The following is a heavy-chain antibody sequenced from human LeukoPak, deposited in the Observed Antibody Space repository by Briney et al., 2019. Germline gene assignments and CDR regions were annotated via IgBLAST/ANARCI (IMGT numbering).Heavy chain of an antibody. CDR2: ISSSGSTI. Sequence: PGGSLRLSCAASGFTFSSYEMNWVRQAPGKGLEWVSYISSSGSTIYYADSVKGRFTISRDNAKNSLYLQMNSLRAEDTAVYYCARVNIPYYFDYWGQGALVPVSS. CDR1: GFTFSSYE. D-gene: IGHD2/OR15-2a*01. J-gene: IGHJ4*02. V-gene: IGHV3-48*03. CDR3: ARVNIPYYFDY.